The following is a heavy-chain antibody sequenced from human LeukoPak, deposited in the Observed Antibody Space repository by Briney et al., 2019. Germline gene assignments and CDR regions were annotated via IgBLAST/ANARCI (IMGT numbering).Heavy chain of an antibody. CDR2: IGSSGSPI. V-gene: IGHV3-11*01. Sequence: PGGSLRLSCAASGFTFSDYYMSWIRQAPGKGLEWVSYIGSSGSPIYYADSVKGRFTISRDNAKNSLYLQMNSLRAEDTAVYYCARDPAPAMVRSGMDVWGQGTTVTVSS. D-gene: IGHD5-18*01. CDR1: GFTFSDYY. J-gene: IGHJ6*02. CDR3: ARDPAPAMVRSGMDV.